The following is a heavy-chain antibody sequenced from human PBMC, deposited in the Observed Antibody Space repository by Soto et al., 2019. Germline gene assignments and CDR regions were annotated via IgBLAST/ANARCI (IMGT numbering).Heavy chain of an antibody. V-gene: IGHV1-3*01. CDR3: ARDWDYYGSGTPGY. J-gene: IGHJ4*02. Sequence: ASVKVSCKASGYTFTSYAMHWVRQAPGQRLEWMGWINAGNGNTKYSQKFQGRVTITRDTSASTAYMELSSLRSEDTAVYYCARDWDYYGSGTPGYWGQGTQVTVSS. D-gene: IGHD3-10*01. CDR2: INAGNGNT. CDR1: GYTFTSYA.